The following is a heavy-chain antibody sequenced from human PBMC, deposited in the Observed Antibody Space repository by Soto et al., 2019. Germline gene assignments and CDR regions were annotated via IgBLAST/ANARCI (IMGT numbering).Heavy chain of an antibody. D-gene: IGHD2-15*01. CDR2: FDPEDGET. V-gene: IGHV1-24*01. CDR1: GYTLTELS. Sequence: ASVKVSCKVSGYTLTELSMHWVRQAPGKGLEWMGGFDPEDGETIHAQKFQGRVTMTEDTSTDTAYMELSSLRSEDTAVYYCATGDYCSGGSCFDAFDIWGQGTMVTVS. CDR3: ATGDYCSGGSCFDAFDI. J-gene: IGHJ3*02.